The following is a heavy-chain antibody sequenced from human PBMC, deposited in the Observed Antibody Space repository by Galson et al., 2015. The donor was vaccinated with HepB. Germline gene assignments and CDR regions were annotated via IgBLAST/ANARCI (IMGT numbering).Heavy chain of an antibody. Sequence: SVKVSCKASGGTFSSYAISWVRQAPGQGLEWMGGIIPIFGTANYAQKFQGRVTITADESTSTAYMELSSLRSEDTAVYYCARKHYYDRYYYGMDVWGQGTTVTVSS. CDR1: GGTFSSYA. CDR3: ARKHYYDRYYYGMDV. J-gene: IGHJ6*02. V-gene: IGHV1-69*13. CDR2: IIPIFGTA. D-gene: IGHD3-22*01.